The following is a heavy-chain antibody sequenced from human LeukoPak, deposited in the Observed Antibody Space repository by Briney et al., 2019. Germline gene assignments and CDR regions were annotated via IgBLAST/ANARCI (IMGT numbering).Heavy chain of an antibody. Sequence: WGSLRLSCAASGFTVSSNYMSWVRQVPGKGLEWVSTISGNGYNTHYPDSEKGRFTISRDNSKNTLYLQISSLRAEDTAVYFCVAWVQHHFDFWGQGTLVTVSS. CDR1: GFTVSSNY. CDR3: VAWVQHHFDF. V-gene: IGHV3-23*01. D-gene: IGHD1-1*01. CDR2: ISGNGYNT. J-gene: IGHJ4*02.